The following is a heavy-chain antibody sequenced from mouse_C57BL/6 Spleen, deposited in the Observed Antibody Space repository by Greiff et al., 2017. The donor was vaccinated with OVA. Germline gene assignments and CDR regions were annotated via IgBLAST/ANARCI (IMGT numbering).Heavy chain of an antibody. D-gene: IGHD1-1*01. CDR2: IDPSDSET. CDR3: AREGTTDYFDY. V-gene: IGHV1-52*01. Sequence: QVQLQQPGAELVRPGSSVKLSCKASGYTFTSYWMHWVKQRPIQGLEWIGNIDPSDSETPYNQKFKDKATLTVDKSSSTAYMQLGSLTSEDSAVYYCAREGTTDYFDYWGQGTTLTVSS. CDR1: GYTFTSYW. J-gene: IGHJ2*01.